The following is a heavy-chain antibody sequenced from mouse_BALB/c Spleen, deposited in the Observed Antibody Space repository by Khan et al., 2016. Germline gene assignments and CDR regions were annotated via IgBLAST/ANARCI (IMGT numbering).Heavy chain of an antibody. CDR3: ARRAIYYDYDGGAWCAY. V-gene: IGHV14-3*02. D-gene: IGHD2-4*01. CDR2: IDPANGNT. CDR1: GFNIKDTY. Sequence: VQLQQSGAELVKPGASVKLSCTASGFNIKDTYMHWVKQRPEQGLEWIGRIDPANGNTKYDPKFQGKATITADTSSNTAYLQLSSLTSEDTAVYYWARRAIYYDYDGGAWCAYWGQGTLVTVSA. J-gene: IGHJ3*01.